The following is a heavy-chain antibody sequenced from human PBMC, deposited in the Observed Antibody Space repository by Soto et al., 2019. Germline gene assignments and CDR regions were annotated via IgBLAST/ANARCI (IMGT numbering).Heavy chain of an antibody. D-gene: IGHD1-26*01. J-gene: IGHJ3*02. CDR1: GGTFSSYA. CDR3: ARDLGTEWELVSPNDDAFDI. V-gene: IGHV1-69*01. Sequence: KVSCKASGGTFSSYAISWVRQAPGQGLEWMGGIIPIFGTANYAQKFQGRVTITADESTSTAYMELSSLRSEDTAVYYCARDLGTEWELVSPNDDAFDIWGQGTMVTVSS. CDR2: IIPIFGTA.